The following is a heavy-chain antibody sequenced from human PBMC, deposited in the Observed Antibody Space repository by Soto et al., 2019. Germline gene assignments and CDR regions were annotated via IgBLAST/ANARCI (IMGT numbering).Heavy chain of an antibody. CDR1: GFPFGNYH. J-gene: IGHJ4*01. V-gene: IGHV3-23*01. CDR3: AKEPGQQLAY. Sequence: PGGSLRLSCEASGFPFGNYHMSWVRQAPGKGMEWVAGISAGGDGTTYADSVKGSFTISRDNSRNTLYLQMNSLRVDDTALYYCAKEPGQQLAYWGQGTLVTVSS. D-gene: IGHD1-1*01. CDR2: ISAGGDGT.